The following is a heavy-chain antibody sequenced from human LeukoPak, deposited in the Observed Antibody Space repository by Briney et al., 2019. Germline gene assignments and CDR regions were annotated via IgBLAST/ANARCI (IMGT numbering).Heavy chain of an antibody. V-gene: IGHV3-21*01. D-gene: IGHD6-19*01. CDR3: ARHFIHYQWLLRGGY. CDR2: LSRSSSCI. J-gene: IGHJ4*02. CDR1: TFIFITYS. Sequence: GGSLRLSCAASTFIFITYSMIWVRQAPGKGLDWVSSLSRSSSCIFYADSLKGRFTISRDNAKNSLYLPMNGLRADDTAVYYCARHFIHYQWLLRGGYWGQGTLATVSS.